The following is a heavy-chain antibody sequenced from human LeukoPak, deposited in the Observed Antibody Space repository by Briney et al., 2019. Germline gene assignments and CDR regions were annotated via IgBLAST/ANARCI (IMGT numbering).Heavy chain of an antibody. Sequence: ASVKVSCKASGYTFTSYGISWVRQAPGQGLEWMGWISAYNGNTNYAQKFQGRVTMTRDMSTSTVYMELSSLRSEDTAVYYCASSYCSGGSCPYSSFGEPDYWGQGTLVTVSS. CDR3: ASSYCSGGSCPYSSFGEPDY. J-gene: IGHJ4*02. D-gene: IGHD2-15*01. V-gene: IGHV1-18*01. CDR1: GYTFTSYG. CDR2: ISAYNGNT.